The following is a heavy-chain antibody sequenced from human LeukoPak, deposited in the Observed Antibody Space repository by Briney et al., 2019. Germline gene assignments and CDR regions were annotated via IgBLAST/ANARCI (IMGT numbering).Heavy chain of an antibody. Sequence: GGSLRLYCVASGFTFSTYAMRWLPQAPGKGLEWVSSISGSGGSTDYADSVKGRFTISRDNSKNTLYLQMNSLRAEDTAIYYCAKRANYDFWGGPFDPWGQGTLVTVSS. CDR2: ISGSGGST. CDR1: GFTFSTYA. D-gene: IGHD3-3*01. CDR3: AKRANYDFWGGPFDP. J-gene: IGHJ5*02. V-gene: IGHV3-23*01.